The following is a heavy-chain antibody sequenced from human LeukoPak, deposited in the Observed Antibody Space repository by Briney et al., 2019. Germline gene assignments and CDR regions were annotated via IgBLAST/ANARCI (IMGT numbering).Heavy chain of an antibody. CDR3: ALVRYSYALDY. D-gene: IGHD5-18*01. CDR1: GYTFTGYY. CDR2: INPNSGGT. Sequence: ASVKVPCKASGYTFTGYYMHWVRQAPGQGLEWMGWINPNSGGTNYAQKFQGRVTMTRDTSISTAYMELSRLRSDDAAVYYCALVRYSYALDYWGQGTLVTVSS. J-gene: IGHJ4*02. V-gene: IGHV1-2*02.